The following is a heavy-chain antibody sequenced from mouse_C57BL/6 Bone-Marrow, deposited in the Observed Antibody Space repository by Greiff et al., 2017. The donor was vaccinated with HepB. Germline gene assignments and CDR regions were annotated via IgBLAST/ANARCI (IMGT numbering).Heavy chain of an antibody. CDR2: ISSGGSYT. CDR1: GFTFSSYG. CDR3: ARHGSSPRWYFDV. D-gene: IGHD1-1*01. V-gene: IGHV5-6*01. Sequence: EVKLVESGGDLVKPGGSLKLSCAASGFTFSSYGMSWVRQTPDKRLEWVATISSGGSYTYYPDSVKGRFTISRDNAKNTLYLQMSSLKSEDTAMYYCARHGSSPRWYFDVWGTGTTVTVSS. J-gene: IGHJ1*03.